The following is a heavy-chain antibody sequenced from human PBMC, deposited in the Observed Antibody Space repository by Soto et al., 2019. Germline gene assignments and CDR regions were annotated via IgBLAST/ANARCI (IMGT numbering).Heavy chain of an antibody. CDR1: GFTFSSYW. Sequence: PGGSLRLSCAASGFTFSSYWMSWVRQAPGKGLEWVANIKQDGSEKYYVDSVKGRFTISRDNAKNSLYLQMNSLRAEDTAVYYCARGPSYSSSWYYFDYWGQGPLVTVSS. CDR3: ARGPSYSSSWYYFDY. CDR2: IKQDGSEK. J-gene: IGHJ4*02. D-gene: IGHD6-13*01. V-gene: IGHV3-7*03.